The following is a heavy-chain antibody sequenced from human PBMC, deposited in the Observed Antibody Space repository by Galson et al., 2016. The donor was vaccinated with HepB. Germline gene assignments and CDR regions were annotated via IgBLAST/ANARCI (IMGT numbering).Heavy chain of an antibody. CDR3: ARPPEGDRRYFDL. CDR1: GFTFSTYS. V-gene: IGHV3-21*01. D-gene: IGHD3-16*01. Sequence: SLRLSCAASGFTFSTYSMNWVRQAPGKGLEWVSFISIISGYKYYADSLKGRVTISRDNAKNSLYLQMNSLRAEDTAVYYCARPPEGDRRYFDLWGRGTLVTVSS. J-gene: IGHJ2*01. CDR2: ISIISGYK.